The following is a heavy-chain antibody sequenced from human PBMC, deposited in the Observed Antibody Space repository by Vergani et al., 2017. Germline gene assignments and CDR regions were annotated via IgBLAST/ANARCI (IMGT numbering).Heavy chain of an antibody. CDR1: GDTFSRYT. J-gene: IGHJ5*02. V-gene: IGHV1-69*12. CDR3: ARSIGYCAGATCRAYYFDL. Sequence: QVQLVQSGAEVKKPGSSVKVSCKASGDTFSRYTIKWVRQAPGQGLEWMGGIIPIFGTANYAQKFQDRVTITADESTSTVYMELSSLRSEDTAVYYCARSIGYCAGATCRAYYFDLWGQGTRVTVSS. CDR2: IIPIFGTA. D-gene: IGHD2-21*01.